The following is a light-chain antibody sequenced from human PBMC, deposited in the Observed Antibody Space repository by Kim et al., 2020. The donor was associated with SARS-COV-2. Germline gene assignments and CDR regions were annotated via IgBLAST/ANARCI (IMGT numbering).Light chain of an antibody. CDR1: QSVSSSY. CDR3: QQYGSSPLT. Sequence: EIELTQSPGTLSLSPGERATLSCRASQSVSSSYLAWYQQKPGQAPRLLIYDASSRATGTPDRFSGSGSGADFTLIISRLEPEDFAVYYCQQYGSSPLTFGGGTKVDIK. CDR2: DAS. J-gene: IGKJ4*01. V-gene: IGKV3-20*01.